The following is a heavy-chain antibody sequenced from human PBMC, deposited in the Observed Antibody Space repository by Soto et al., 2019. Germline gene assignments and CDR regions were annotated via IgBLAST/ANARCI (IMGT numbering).Heavy chain of an antibody. CDR1: GDSVSSNHAT. V-gene: IGHV6-1*01. CDR2: TYYRSKWYN. CDR3: ARDFTIRRGGMDV. J-gene: IGHJ6*02. Sequence: SQTLSLTCAISGDSVSSNHATWDWIRQSPSRGLEWLGRTYYRSKWYNDYAVSVKSRITINPDTSKNQFSLQLNSVTPEDTAVYYCARDFTIRRGGMDVWGQGTTVTVSS. D-gene: IGHD3-9*01.